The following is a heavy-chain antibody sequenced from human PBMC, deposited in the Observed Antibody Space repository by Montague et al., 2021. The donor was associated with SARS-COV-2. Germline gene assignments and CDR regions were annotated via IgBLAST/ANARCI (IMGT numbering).Heavy chain of an antibody. CDR3: ARDVAMAYHYYGMDV. Sequence: SLRLSCAASGFSFSDYYMSWTRQASGKGLEWLSYISSSSTYTNYADSVKGRFTISRDNAKNSLYLQMNSLRAEDTAVYYCARDVAMAYHYYGMDVWGQGTTVTVSS. J-gene: IGHJ6*02. CDR1: GFSFSDYY. V-gene: IGHV3-11*06. D-gene: IGHD5-24*01. CDR2: ISSSSTYT.